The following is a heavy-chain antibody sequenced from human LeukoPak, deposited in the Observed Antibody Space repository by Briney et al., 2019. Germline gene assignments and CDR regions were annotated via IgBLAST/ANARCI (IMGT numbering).Heavy chain of an antibody. CDR3: ETWGEEATISYGMDV. CDR1: GFTFSSYA. Sequence: SGGSLRLSCAASGFTFSSYAMSWVRQAPGKGLEWVSAISGSGGSTYYADSVKGRFTISRDNSKNTLYLQMNSLRAEDTAVYYCETWGEEATISYGMDVWGQGTTVTVSS. J-gene: IGHJ6*02. V-gene: IGHV3-23*01. D-gene: IGHD5-24*01. CDR2: ISGSGGST.